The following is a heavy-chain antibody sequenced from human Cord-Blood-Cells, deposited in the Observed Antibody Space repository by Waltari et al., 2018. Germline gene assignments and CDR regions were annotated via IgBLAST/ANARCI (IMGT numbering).Heavy chain of an antibody. J-gene: IGHJ5*02. D-gene: IGHD3-16*01. CDR1: GGSFSGYY. CDR3: ARGGPGDNWFDP. CDR2: INHSGST. V-gene: IGHV4-34*01. Sequence: QVQLQQWGAGLLKPSETLSLTCAVYGGSFSGYYWSWIRQPPGKGLGWIGEINHSGSTNYNPSLKSRVTISVDTSKNQFSLKLSSVTAADTAVYYCARGGPGDNWFDPWGQGTLVTVSS.